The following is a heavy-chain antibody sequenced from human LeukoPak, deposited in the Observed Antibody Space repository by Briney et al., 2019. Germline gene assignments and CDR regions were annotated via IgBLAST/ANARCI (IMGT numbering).Heavy chain of an antibody. CDR1: GFAFISYA. CDR3: AKVSRYYGSGSYYRDGEFDY. J-gene: IGHJ4*02. V-gene: IGHV3-23*01. Sequence: PGGSLRLSCAASGFAFISYAMSWVRQAPGKGLEWVSAISGSGSSTYYADSVKGRFTISRDNSKNTLYLQMNSLRAEDTAVYYCAKVSRYYGSGSYYRDGEFDYWGQGTLVTVSS. D-gene: IGHD3-10*01. CDR2: ISGSGSST.